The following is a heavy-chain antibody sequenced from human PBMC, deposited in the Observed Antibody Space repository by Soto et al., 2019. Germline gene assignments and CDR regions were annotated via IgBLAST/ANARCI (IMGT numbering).Heavy chain of an antibody. Sequence: SVKVSCKASGFTFTSSAMQWVRQARGQRLEWIGWIVVGSGNTNYAQKFQERVTITRDMSTSTAYMELSSLRSEDTAVYYCAATHYYDFWSGYGSRFDPWGQGTLVTVSS. D-gene: IGHD3-3*01. V-gene: IGHV1-58*02. CDR1: GFTFTSSA. CDR3: AATHYYDFWSGYGSRFDP. CDR2: IVVGSGNT. J-gene: IGHJ5*02.